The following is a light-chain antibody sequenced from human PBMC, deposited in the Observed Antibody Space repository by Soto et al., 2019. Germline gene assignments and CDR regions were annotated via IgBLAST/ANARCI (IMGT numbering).Light chain of an antibody. CDR2: GAS. Sequence: EIELTQSRGTLSLSTGERATLSCRASQSVSSSYLAWYQQKPGQAPRLLIYGASSRATGIPDRFSRSGSGTDFTLTISRLEPEDFAVYYCQQHGNSPLTFGGGTKVDIK. CDR3: QQHGNSPLT. J-gene: IGKJ4*01. V-gene: IGKV3-20*01. CDR1: QSVSSSY.